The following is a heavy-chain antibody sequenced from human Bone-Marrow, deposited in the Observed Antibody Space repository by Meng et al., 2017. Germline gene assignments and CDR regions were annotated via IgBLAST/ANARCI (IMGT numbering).Heavy chain of an antibody. D-gene: IGHD1/OR15-1a*01. V-gene: IGHV3-33*01. Sequence: QVQLVESGGGVVQPGRSLRLSCEASGFTFSSYGMQWVRQAPGKGLEWVAVIWYDGSKKYYADSVKGRFTISRDNSKDTLYLQMNSLRADDTAVYYCARWNGNTAYDYWGQGTLVTVSS. CDR2: IWYDGSKK. CDR3: ARWNGNTAYDY. CDR1: GFTFSSYG. J-gene: IGHJ4*02.